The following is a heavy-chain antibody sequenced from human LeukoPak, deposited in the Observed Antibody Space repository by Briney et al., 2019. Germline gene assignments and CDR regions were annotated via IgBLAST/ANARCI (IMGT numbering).Heavy chain of an antibody. V-gene: IGHV3-48*01. CDR3: ARAVRRGYSPENDY. J-gene: IGHJ4*02. Sequence: TGGSLRLSCAASGFTFSSYSMNWVRQAPGKGLEWVSYISSSSSTIYYADSVKGRFTISRDNAKNSLCLQMNSLRAEDTAVYYCARAVRRGYSPENDYWGQGTLVTVSS. CDR1: GFTFSSYS. D-gene: IGHD5-18*01. CDR2: ISSSSSTI.